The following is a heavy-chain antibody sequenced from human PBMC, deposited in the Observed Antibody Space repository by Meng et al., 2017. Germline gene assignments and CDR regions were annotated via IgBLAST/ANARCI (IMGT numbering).Heavy chain of an antibody. Sequence: GGSLRLSCAASGFTFSSYAMHWVRQAPGKGLEWVSVIYSGGSTYYADSVKGRFTISRHNSKNTLYLQMNSLRAEDTAVYYCASYSGSYVKSGGDVSSDYWGQGTLVTVSS. J-gene: IGHJ4*02. D-gene: IGHD1-26*01. CDR2: IYSGGST. CDR3: ASYSGSYVKSGGDVSSDY. V-gene: IGHV3-53*04. CDR1: GFTFSSYA.